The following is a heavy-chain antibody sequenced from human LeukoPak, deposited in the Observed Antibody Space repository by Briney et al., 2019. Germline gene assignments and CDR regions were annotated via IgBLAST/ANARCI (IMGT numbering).Heavy chain of an antibody. Sequence: SETLSLTCAVSGGSISSGGYSWSWIRQPPGKGLEWIGYIYTSGSTNYNPSLKSRVTISVDTSKNQFSLKLSSVTAADTAVYYCARFIWSGYYRYYYYMDVWGKGTTVTVSS. V-gene: IGHV4-61*08. D-gene: IGHD3-3*01. CDR1: GGSISSGGYS. J-gene: IGHJ6*03. CDR3: ARFIWSGYYRYYYYMDV. CDR2: IYTSGST.